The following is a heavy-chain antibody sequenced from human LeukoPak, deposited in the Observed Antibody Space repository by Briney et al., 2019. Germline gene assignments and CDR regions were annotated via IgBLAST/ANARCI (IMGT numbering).Heavy chain of an antibody. J-gene: IGHJ5*02. D-gene: IGHD3-9*01. CDR1: GYTFTSYD. CDR3: ARGAKYYDILTGLDNWFDP. Sequence: ASVKVSCKASGYTFTSYDINWVRQATGQGLEWMGWMNPNSGNTGYAQKFQGRVTITRNTSISTAYMELSSLRSEDTAVYYCARGAKYYDILTGLDNWFDPWGQGTLVTVSS. CDR2: MNPNSGNT. V-gene: IGHV1-8*03.